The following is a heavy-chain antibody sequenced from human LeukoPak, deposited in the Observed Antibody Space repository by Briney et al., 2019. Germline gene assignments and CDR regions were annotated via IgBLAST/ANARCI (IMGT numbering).Heavy chain of an antibody. CDR2: INQDGSGK. CDR1: GFTFSSYW. D-gene: IGHD6-19*01. J-gene: IGHJ4*02. V-gene: IGHV3-7*01. CDR3: ASSSAWAGIFDY. Sequence: GGSLRLSCAASGFTFSSYWMTWVRQAPGKGLERVANINQDGSGKYYVDSVEGRFTISRDNAKNSLYLQMNSLRAEDTAVYYCASSSAWAGIFDYWGQGTLVTVSS.